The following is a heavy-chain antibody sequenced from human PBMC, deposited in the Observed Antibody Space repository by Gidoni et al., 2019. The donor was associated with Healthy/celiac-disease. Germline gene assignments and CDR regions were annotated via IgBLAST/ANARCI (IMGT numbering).Heavy chain of an antibody. D-gene: IGHD5-12*01. Sequence: QLQLQESGPGLVKPSETLSLTCTVSGGSISSSSYYWGWIRQPPGKGLEWIGSIYYSGSTYYNPSLKSRVTISVDTSKNQFSLKLSSVTAADTAVYYCASLYSGYDFWPLDYWGQGTLVTVSS. CDR2: IYYSGST. V-gene: IGHV4-39*01. CDR1: GGSISSSSYY. CDR3: ASLYSGYDFWPLDY. J-gene: IGHJ4*02.